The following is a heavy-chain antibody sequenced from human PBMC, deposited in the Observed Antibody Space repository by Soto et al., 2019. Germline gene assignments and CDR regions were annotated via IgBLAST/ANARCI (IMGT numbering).Heavy chain of an antibody. CDR2: ITGSGDKT. V-gene: IGHV3-23*01. J-gene: IGHJ4*02. CDR3: ARDCSSSSCSIWHY. D-gene: IGHD2-2*01. CDR1: GFSISNYA. Sequence: GGSLRLSCAASGFSISNYAMTWVRQAPGKGLDWVSGITGSGDKTYYADSVKGRFIISRDNSKNTLYLQMNSLRAEDTALYYCARDCSSSSCSIWHYWGQGTLVTVSS.